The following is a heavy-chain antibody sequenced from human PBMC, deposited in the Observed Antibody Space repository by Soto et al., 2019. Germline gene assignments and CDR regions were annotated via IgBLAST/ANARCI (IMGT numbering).Heavy chain of an antibody. CDR3: ASKFGELLADAFDI. CDR2: IYHSGSI. V-gene: IGHV4-4*02. CDR1: NASISSRTW. D-gene: IGHD3-10*01. Sequence: SVTLSLNCTVSNASISSRTWWSCFRQTPGKGLEWIGEIYHSGSINHNPSLKSRVTMSVDKSNNQFSLKMTSVTAADTAVYYCASKFGELLADAFDIWGQGTVVT. J-gene: IGHJ3*02.